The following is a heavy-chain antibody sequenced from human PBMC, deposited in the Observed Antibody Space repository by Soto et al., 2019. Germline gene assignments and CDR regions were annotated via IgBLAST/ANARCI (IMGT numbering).Heavy chain of an antibody. CDR3: ARIVVVVAATRMYYFDY. Sequence: TLSLTCTVSGGSISSGGYYWSWIRQHPGKGLEWIGYIYYSGSTYYNPSLKSRVTISVDTSKNQFSLKLSSVTAADTAVYYCARIVVVVAATRMYYFDYWGQGTLVTVSS. CDR2: IYYSGST. D-gene: IGHD2-15*01. CDR1: GGSISSGGYY. J-gene: IGHJ4*02. V-gene: IGHV4-31*03.